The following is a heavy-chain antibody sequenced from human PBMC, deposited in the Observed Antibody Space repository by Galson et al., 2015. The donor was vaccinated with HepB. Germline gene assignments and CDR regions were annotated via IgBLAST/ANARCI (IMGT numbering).Heavy chain of an antibody. Sequence: SLRLSCAASGFTFSNYWMHWVRQAPGRGLVWVSRINSAESSTNYADSVKGRFTISRDNAKNTVYLQMNSLRAEDTAVYYCVRAQEQYSNNDWYFDLWGRGTLVTVSS. CDR1: GFTFSNYW. V-gene: IGHV3-74*01. J-gene: IGHJ2*01. CDR3: VRAQEQYSNNDWYFDL. D-gene: IGHD4-11*01. CDR2: INSAESST.